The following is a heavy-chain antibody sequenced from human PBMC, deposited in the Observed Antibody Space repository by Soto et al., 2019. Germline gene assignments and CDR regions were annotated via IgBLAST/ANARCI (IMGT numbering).Heavy chain of an antibody. CDR3: VEEGGAGTGY. CDR2: INSDGSGT. J-gene: IGHJ4*02. Sequence: EVQLVESGGGLVQPGGSLRLSCAASGFDFSTYWMHWVRQVPGKGPVWLSRINSDGSGTGYADAVKGRFTISRDNAKKRVYLQMNSLRVEDTALYYWVEEGGAGTGYWGQGTPVTVSS. D-gene: IGHD2-15*01. CDR1: GFDFSTYW. V-gene: IGHV3-74*01.